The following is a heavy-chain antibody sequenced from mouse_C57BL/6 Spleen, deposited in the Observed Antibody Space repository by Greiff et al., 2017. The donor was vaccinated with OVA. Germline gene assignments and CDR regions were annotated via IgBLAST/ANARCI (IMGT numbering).Heavy chain of an antibody. J-gene: IGHJ3*01. CDR2: IDPSDSAT. D-gene: IGHD2-12*01. CDR1: GYTFTSYW. Sequence: QVQLQQPGAELVRPGSSVKLSCKASGYTFTSYWMHWVKQRPIQGLEWIGNIDPSDSATHYNQKFKGKATLTVDKSSSTAYMQLSSLTSEDSAVYYCARGGSYDGIAYWGQGTLVTVSA. CDR3: ARGGSYDGIAY. V-gene: IGHV1-52*01.